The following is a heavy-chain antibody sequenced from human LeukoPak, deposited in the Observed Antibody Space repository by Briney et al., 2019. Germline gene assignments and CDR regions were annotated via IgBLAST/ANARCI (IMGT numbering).Heavy chain of an antibody. CDR2: VNRDGSET. V-gene: IGHV3-7*03. Sequence: GGSLRLSCAASGFSLSSHWMTWVRQVPGRGPEWVANVNRDGSETYYLDSVKGRFTISKDNAKNSLYLRMNSLRAEDTALYHCARNNGMDVWGQGTTVIVSS. CDR3: ARNNGMDV. CDR1: GFSLSSHW. J-gene: IGHJ6*02.